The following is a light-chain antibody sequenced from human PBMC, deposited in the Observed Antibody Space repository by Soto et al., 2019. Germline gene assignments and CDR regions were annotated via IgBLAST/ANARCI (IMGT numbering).Light chain of an antibody. V-gene: IGKV1-5*03. Sequence: DIQMTQSPSTLSAYIGDRVTITCRASRNIGSWLAWYQQKAGKAPNLLIYKASTLETGVPSRFSGSASGTEFTLTISSLQPDDFATYYCQLHANYPITFGGGTKADIK. CDR1: RNIGSW. CDR3: QLHANYPIT. J-gene: IGKJ4*01. CDR2: KAS.